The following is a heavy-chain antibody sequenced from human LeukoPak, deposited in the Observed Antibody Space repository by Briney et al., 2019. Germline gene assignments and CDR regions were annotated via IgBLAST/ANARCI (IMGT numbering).Heavy chain of an antibody. CDR3: ARVGHWPDY. CDR2: IFAGGTT. D-gene: IGHD1-1*01. J-gene: IGHJ4*02. V-gene: IGHV3-66*01. CDR1: GFAFSTYE. Sequence: PGGSLRLSCAASGFAFSTYEMNWVRQAPGKGLEWVSVIFAGGTTYYADSVKGRFTISRDNSRNTLYLHMNSLRGEDTAVYYCARVGHWPDYWGQGTLVTVSS.